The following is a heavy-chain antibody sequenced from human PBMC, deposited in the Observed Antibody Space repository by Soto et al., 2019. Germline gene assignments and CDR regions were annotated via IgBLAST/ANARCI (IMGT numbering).Heavy chain of an antibody. CDR2: ISGSGGNT. CDR1: GFTFDSYA. CDR3: AKDLNGYSGSYSFPFLDS. D-gene: IGHD1-26*01. J-gene: IGHJ4*02. Sequence: QPGGSLRLSCAASGFTFDSYAMTWVRQAPGKGLEWVSTISGSGGNTDYADSVKGRFTVSRDNSKTTMYLQMNSLRAEDTAVYYCAKDLNGYSGSYSFPFLDSWGQGTLVTVSS. V-gene: IGHV3-23*01.